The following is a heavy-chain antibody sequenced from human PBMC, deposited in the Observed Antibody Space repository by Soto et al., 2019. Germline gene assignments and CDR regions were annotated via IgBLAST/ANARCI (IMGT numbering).Heavy chain of an antibody. Sequence: EVQLLESGGGLVQPGGSLRLSCAASGFTFSSYAMSWVRQAPGKGLEWVSAISGSGGSTYYADSVKGRFTISRDNSKNPLYLQRNRLGAEDTAVNYCAKRIGATVTTGYFDDWGQGTLGIFSS. V-gene: IGHV3-23*01. CDR3: AKRIGATVTTGYFDD. D-gene: IGHD4-17*01. J-gene: IGHJ4*02. CDR2: ISGSGGST. CDR1: GFTFSSYA.